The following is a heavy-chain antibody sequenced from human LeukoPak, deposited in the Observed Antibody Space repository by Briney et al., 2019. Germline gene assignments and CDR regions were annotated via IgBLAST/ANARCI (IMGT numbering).Heavy chain of an antibody. CDR1: GFTFSSYA. V-gene: IGHV3-30-3*01. CDR3: ARAEMAKLPYYFDY. D-gene: IGHD5-24*01. CDR2: ISYDGSNK. J-gene: IGHJ4*02. Sequence: GGSLRLSCAASGFTFSSYAMHWVRQAPGKGLEWVAVISYDGSNKYYADSVKGRFTISRDNSKNTLYLQMNSLGAEDTAVYYCARAEMAKLPYYFDYWGQGTLVTVSS.